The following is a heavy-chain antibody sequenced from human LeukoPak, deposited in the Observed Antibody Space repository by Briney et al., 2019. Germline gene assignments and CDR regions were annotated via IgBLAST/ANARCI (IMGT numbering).Heavy chain of an antibody. CDR3: ASWNDSSGYSH. V-gene: IGHV4-59*01. Sequence: SETLSLTCTVSGGSMSNYYWSCIRRPPGKGLEWIGYIYYSGSTNYNPSLKSRVTISVDTSKNQFSLKLSSVTAADTAVYYCASWNDSSGYSHWGQGTLVTVSS. J-gene: IGHJ4*02. CDR2: IYYSGST. D-gene: IGHD3-22*01. CDR1: GGSMSNYY.